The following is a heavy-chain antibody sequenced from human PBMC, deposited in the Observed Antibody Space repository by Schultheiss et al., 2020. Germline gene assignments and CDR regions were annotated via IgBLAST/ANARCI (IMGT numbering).Heavy chain of an antibody. CDR1: GYTFTGYY. D-gene: IGHD6-6*01. V-gene: IGHV1-2*02. J-gene: IGHJ5*02. CDR2: INHNSGGT. CDR3: ASTRADEYSSSSTWFDP. Sequence: ASVKVSCKASGYTFTGYYLQWVRQSPGQGLEWMGWINHNSGGTNYAQKLQGRVTMTTDTSTSTAYMELRSLRSDDTAVYYCASTRADEYSSSSTWFDPWGQGTLVTVSS.